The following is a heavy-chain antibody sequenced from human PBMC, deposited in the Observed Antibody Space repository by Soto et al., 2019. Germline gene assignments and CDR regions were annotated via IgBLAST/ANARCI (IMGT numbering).Heavy chain of an antibody. D-gene: IGHD3-3*01. Sequence: ASVKVSCKASGYTFTSYAMHWVRQAPGQRLEWMGWINAGNGNTKYSQKFQGRVTITRDTSASTAYMELSSLRSEDTAVYYCAGAATIFGVVIKGGAFDIWGQGTRVTVSS. CDR1: GYTFTSYA. CDR2: INAGNGNT. J-gene: IGHJ3*02. V-gene: IGHV1-3*01. CDR3: AGAATIFGVVIKGGAFDI.